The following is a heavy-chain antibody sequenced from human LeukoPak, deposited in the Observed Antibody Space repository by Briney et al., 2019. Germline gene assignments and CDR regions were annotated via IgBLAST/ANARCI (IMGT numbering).Heavy chain of an antibody. CDR1: GFTFSSYS. J-gene: IGHJ4*02. V-gene: IGHV3-21*01. CDR3: ARLGEVTTGFDY. D-gene: IGHD3-16*01. CDR2: ISSSSSYI. Sequence: PGGSLRLSCAASGFTFSSYSMNWVRQAPGKGLEWVSSISSSSSYIYYADSVKGRFTISRDNAKNSLYLQMNSLRAEDTAVYYCARLGEVTTGFDYWGQGTLVTVSS.